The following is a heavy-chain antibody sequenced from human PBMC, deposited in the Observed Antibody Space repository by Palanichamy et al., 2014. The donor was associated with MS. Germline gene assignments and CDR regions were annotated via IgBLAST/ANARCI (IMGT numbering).Heavy chain of an antibody. CDR3: AARHYTSMTRGVKTYYFES. Sequence: QVQLQQWGAGLLKPSETLSLTCAVSGGSLSGYYWTWIRQPPGKGLEWIGEINDRGSTNYNASLKSRVTASIDTLKNHFSLKVRSVTAADTALYFCAARHYTSMTRGVKTYYFESWGPGVLVTVSS. V-gene: IGHV4-34*01. J-gene: IGHJ4*02. D-gene: IGHD5-18*01. CDR1: GGSLSGYY. CDR2: INDRGST.